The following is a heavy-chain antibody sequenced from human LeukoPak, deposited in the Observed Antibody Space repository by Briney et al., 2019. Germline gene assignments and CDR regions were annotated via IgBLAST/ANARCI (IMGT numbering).Heavy chain of an antibody. V-gene: IGHV4-39*01. D-gene: IGHD3-9*01. CDR2: VYYTGST. CDR3: ARLTKGRYFDYIFAF. J-gene: IGHJ4*02. CDR1: GASVSDSLSY. Sequence: SETLSLTCTVSGASVSDSLSYWGWVRQPPRKGLDWVANVYYTGSTYYNPSLKSRVTMSVDTSKNQFSLKMTSVTAADTAIYYCARLTKGRYFDYIFAFWGQGILVTVSS.